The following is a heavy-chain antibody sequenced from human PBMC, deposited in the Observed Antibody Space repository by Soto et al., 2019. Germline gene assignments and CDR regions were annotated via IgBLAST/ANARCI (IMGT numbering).Heavy chain of an antibody. Sequence: TSETLSLTCTVSGGSISSSSYYWGWIRQPPGKGLEWIGSIYYSGSTYYNPSLKSRVTISVDTSKNQFSLKLSSVTAADTAVYYCASAYYYDSSGYYFFDYWGQGTLVTVSS. CDR1: GGSISSSSYY. CDR2: IYYSGST. D-gene: IGHD3-22*01. V-gene: IGHV4-39*01. CDR3: ASAYYYDSSGYYFFDY. J-gene: IGHJ4*02.